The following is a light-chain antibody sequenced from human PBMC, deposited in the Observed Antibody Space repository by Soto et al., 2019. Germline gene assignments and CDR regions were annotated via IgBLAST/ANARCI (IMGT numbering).Light chain of an antibody. CDR1: QSLITRY. Sequence: EIVLTQSPGTLSLFQGARATLSCRASQSLITRYLAWYQQKPGPAPRLLIYGASSSATSIPDRCSGSGSGTVFTITISRLAHEDFAVYSCQQYGTSPTFGPGTRLEIK. CDR2: GAS. V-gene: IGKV3-20*01. J-gene: IGKJ5*01. CDR3: QQYGTSPT.